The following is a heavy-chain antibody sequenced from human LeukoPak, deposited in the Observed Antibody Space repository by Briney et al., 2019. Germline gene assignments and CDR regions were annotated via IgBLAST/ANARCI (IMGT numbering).Heavy chain of an antibody. Sequence: ASVKLSCKASGYTFTDYYMHWVRQAPGQRLEWMGWINPNSGGTNYAQKFQGRVTMTRDTSISTAYRELCSLTSDDTAVYYCARDSLLYYGDDCYFDYWGQGTLVTVSS. D-gene: IGHD2-21*02. CDR2: INPNSGGT. J-gene: IGHJ4*02. CDR1: GYTFTDYY. CDR3: ARDSLLYYGDDCYFDY. V-gene: IGHV1-2*02.